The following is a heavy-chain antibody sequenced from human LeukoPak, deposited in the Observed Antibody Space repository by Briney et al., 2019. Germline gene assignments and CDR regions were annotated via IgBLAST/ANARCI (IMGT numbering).Heavy chain of an antibody. CDR3: ARVASDTAMAPSGFDP. CDR1: GFTFSSYE. D-gene: IGHD5-18*01. J-gene: IGHJ5*02. CDR2: ISSSGSTI. Sequence: GGSLRLSCAASGFTFSSYEMNWVRQAPGKGLEWVSYISSSGSTIYYADSVKGRFTISRDNAKNSLYLQVNSLRAEDTAVYYCARVASDTAMAPSGFDPWGQGTLVTVSS. V-gene: IGHV3-48*03.